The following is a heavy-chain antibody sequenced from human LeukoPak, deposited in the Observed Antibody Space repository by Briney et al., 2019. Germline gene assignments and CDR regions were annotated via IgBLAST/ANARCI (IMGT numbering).Heavy chain of an antibody. CDR2: IYSGGST. J-gene: IGHJ6*02. Sequence: PGGSLRLSCAASGFTVSSNYMSWVRQAPGKGLEWVSVIYSGGSTYYADSVKGRFTISRDNAKNSLYLQMNSLRAEDTAVYYCTRDYSGSRNYYYYYGMHVWGQGTTVTISS. CDR1: GFTVSSNY. D-gene: IGHD3-10*01. V-gene: IGHV3-53*01. CDR3: TRDYSGSRNYYYYYGMHV.